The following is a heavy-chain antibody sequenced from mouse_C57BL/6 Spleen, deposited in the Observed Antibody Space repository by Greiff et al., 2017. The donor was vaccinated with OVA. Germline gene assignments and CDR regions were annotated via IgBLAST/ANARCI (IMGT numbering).Heavy chain of an antibody. J-gene: IGHJ2*01. CDR2: IYPGDGDT. Sequence: QVQLQQSGAELVKPGASVKISCKASGYAFSSYWMNWVKQRPGKGLEWIGQIYPGDGDTNYNGKFKGKATLTADKSSSTAYMQLSSLTSEDSAVYFCARREENDGYFDYWGQGTTLTVSS. D-gene: IGHD2-3*01. CDR3: ARREENDGYFDY. CDR1: GYAFSSYW. V-gene: IGHV1-80*01.